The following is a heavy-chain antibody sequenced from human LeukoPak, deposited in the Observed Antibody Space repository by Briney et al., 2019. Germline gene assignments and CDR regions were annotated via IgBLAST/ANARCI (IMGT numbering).Heavy chain of an antibody. CDR1: GFAFTSYT. V-gene: IGHV3-21*01. Sequence: GGSLRLSCAASGFAFTSYTMSWVRQAPGKGLEWVSSTPSSSTSIYYADSLRGRFTVSRDNAKNSLYLQMNSLRAEDTAVYSCVRVEDWGAAGNRMDYWGRGTLVTVSS. CDR3: VRVEDWGAAGNRMDY. D-gene: IGHD6-13*01. J-gene: IGHJ4*02. CDR2: TPSSSTSI.